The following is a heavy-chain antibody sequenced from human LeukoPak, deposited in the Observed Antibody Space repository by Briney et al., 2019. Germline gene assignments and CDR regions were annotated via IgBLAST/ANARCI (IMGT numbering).Heavy chain of an antibody. CDR3: ARGLEYSSTDIYYFDY. D-gene: IGHD6-6*01. J-gene: IGHJ4*02. Sequence: SETLSLTCAVYGGSFSGYYWSWMRQPPEKGLDWIGEITRTGRINYNPALKGRVTMSLDTSKNQFSLKLSSVTAADTAVYYCARGLEYSSTDIYYFDYWGPGPLVTVSS. V-gene: IGHV4-34*01. CDR2: ITRTGRI. CDR1: GGSFSGYY.